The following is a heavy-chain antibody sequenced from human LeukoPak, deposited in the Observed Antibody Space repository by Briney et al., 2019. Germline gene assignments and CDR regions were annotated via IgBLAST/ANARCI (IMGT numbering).Heavy chain of an antibody. CDR1: GGSISSSSYY. CDR2: IYYSGST. CDR3: ARVKGDDSSGYYWPYFDY. Sequence: PSETLSLTCTVSGGSISSSSYYWGWIRQPPGKGLEWIGSIYYSGSTYYNPSLKSRVTISVDTSKNQFSLKLSSVTAADTAVYYCARVKGDDSSGYYWPYFDYWGQGTLVTVSS. V-gene: IGHV4-39*07. D-gene: IGHD3-22*01. J-gene: IGHJ4*02.